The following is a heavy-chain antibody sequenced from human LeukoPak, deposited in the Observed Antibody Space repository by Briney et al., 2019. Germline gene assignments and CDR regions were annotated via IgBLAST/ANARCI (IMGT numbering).Heavy chain of an antibody. CDR2: IYTSGST. CDR1: GGSISSYY. J-gene: IGHJ5*02. V-gene: IGHV4-4*07. D-gene: IGHD2-21*02. CDR3: ARDLAYCGGDCPFNWFDP. Sequence: SETLSLTCTVSGGSISSYYWSWIRQPAGKGLEWIGRIYTSGSTNYNPSLKSRVTISVDKSKNQFSLKLSSVTAADTAVYYCARDLAYCGGDCPFNWFDPRGQGTLVTVSS.